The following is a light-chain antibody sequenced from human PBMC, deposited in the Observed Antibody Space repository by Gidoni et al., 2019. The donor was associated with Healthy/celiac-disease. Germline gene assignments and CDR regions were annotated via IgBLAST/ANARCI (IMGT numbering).Light chain of an antibody. CDR1: QVISSY. V-gene: IGKV1-9*01. Sequence: DIQLTQSPSFLSASVRDRVTITCRASQVISSYLDWYQQKPGKAPKLLIYAASTLKSGVPSRFSGSGSGTEFTLTISSLQPEDFATYYCQQLNSYPRTFGQGTKVEIK. CDR3: QQLNSYPRT. CDR2: AAS. J-gene: IGKJ1*01.